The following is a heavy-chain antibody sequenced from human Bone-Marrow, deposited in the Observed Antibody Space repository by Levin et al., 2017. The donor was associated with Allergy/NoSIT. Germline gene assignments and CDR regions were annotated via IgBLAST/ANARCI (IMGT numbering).Heavy chain of an antibody. CDR1: GYTFTRFG. CDR3: ARAPYNWNDGGPDYFDY. CDR2: INTNTGNP. V-gene: IGHV7-4-1*02. J-gene: IGHJ4*02. D-gene: IGHD1-20*01. Sequence: ASVKVSCKTSGYTFTRFGLYWVRQAPGRGLEWMGWINTNTGNPTYAQGFTGRFVFSLDTSVSTADLLISNLKAEDTAVYYCARAPYNWNDGGPDYFDYWGQGSLVTVSS.